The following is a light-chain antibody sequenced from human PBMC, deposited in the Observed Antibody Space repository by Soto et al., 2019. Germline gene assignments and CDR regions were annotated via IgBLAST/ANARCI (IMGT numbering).Light chain of an antibody. Sequence: IQMTQSPSTLSASVGDRVTITCRASQSISSWLAWYQQKPGKAPNLVIYEASTLHGGVPSRFSGSASGTEFTLTISSLQPEDFATYHCLQYGDESWTLGQGTKVEIK. CDR2: EAS. CDR1: QSISSW. CDR3: LQYGDESWT. V-gene: IGKV1-5*03. J-gene: IGKJ1*01.